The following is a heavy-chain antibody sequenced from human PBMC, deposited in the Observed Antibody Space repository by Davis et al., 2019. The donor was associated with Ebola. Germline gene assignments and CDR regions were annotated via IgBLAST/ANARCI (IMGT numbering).Heavy chain of an antibody. CDR2: IYHTGAT. CDR3: AGIRGQWLED. D-gene: IGHD6-19*01. J-gene: IGHJ4*02. CDR1: GGSISSSTYH. V-gene: IGHV4-39*07. Sequence: PSETLSLTCTVSGGSISSSTYHWVWVRQPPGKGLEWIGSIYHTGATYYNPSLKSRVTISVDTSKNQFSLKLSSVTAADTALYYCAGIRGQWLEDWGQGTLVTVSS.